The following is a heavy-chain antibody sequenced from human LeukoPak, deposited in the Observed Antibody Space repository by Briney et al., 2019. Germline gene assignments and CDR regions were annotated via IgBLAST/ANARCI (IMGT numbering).Heavy chain of an antibody. J-gene: IGHJ6*03. V-gene: IGHV3-20*04. CDR3: AREGKLRYFDWLNDYYYMDV. Sequence: GGSLRLSCAASGFTFDDYGMSWVRQAPGKGLEWVSGINWNGGSTGYADSVKGRFTISRDNAKNSLYLQMNSLRAEDTALYYCAREGKLRYFDWLNDYYYMDVWGKGTTVTVSS. CDR2: INWNGGST. D-gene: IGHD3-9*01. CDR1: GFTFDDYG.